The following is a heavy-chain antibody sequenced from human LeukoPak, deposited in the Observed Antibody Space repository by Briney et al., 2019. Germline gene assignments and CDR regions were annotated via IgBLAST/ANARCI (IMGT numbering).Heavy chain of an antibody. CDR3: ARRASSGSKFYY. J-gene: IGHJ4*02. CDR1: GGSFSGYY. Sequence: PSETLSLTCAVYGGSFSGYYWNWIRQAPGKGLEWVGEINHGGSTNYNPSLKSRVTISVDTSKNQFSLKLSSVTAADTAVYYCARRASSGSKFYYWGQGTLVTVSS. CDR2: INHGGST. D-gene: IGHD3-22*01. V-gene: IGHV4-34*01.